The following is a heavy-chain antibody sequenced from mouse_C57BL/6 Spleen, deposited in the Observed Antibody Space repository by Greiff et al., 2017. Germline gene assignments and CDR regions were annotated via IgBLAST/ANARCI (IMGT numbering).Heavy chain of an antibody. Sequence: EVKLMESGGGLVKPGGSLKLSCAASGFTFSSYAMSWVRQTPEKRLEWVATISDGGSYTYYPDNVKGRFTISRDNAKNNLYLQMSHLKSEDTAMYYCARDRPKGFAYWGQGTLVTVSA. CDR3: ARDRPKGFAY. CDR1: GFTFSSYA. CDR2: ISDGGSYT. V-gene: IGHV5-4*01. J-gene: IGHJ3*01.